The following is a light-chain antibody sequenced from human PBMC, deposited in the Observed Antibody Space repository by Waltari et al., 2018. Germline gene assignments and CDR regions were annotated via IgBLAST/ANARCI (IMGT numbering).Light chain of an antibody. V-gene: IGLV2-11*01. CDR2: DVD. J-gene: IGLJ2*01. CDR1: SCDFGGYDY. CDR3: CSFAGNYTLL. Sequence: QSALTQPRSVSGSPGQSVTPSCTGTSCDFGGYDYVSWYQQHPGKAPKLIISDVDKRPSGVSDRFSGSKSGNTASLTISGLQIDDEATYYCCSFAGNYTLLFGGGTNLTVL.